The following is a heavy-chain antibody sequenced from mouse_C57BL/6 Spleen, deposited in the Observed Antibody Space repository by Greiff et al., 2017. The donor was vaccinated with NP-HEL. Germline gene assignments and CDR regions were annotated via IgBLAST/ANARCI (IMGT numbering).Heavy chain of an antibody. J-gene: IGHJ1*03. CDR3: AWYFDV. Sequence: EVKVEESGPGLVKPSQSLSLTCSVTGYSITSGYYWNWIRQFPGNKLEWMGYISYDGSNNYNPSLKNRISITRDTSKNQFFLKLNSVTTEDTATYYCAWYFDVWGTGTTVTVSS. CDR2: ISYDGSN. CDR1: GYSITSGYY. V-gene: IGHV3-6*01.